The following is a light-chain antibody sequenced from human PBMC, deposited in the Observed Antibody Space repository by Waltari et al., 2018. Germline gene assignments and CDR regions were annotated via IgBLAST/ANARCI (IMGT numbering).Light chain of an antibody. J-gene: IGLJ3*02. CDR1: SGHSSYA. Sequence: QLVLPQSPSASASLGASVKLTCPLSSGHSSYAIAWHQQQPEKGPRYLMKLNSDGSHSKGDGIPDRFSGSSSGAERYLTISSLQSEDEADYYCQTWGTGPWVFGGGTKLTVL. CDR2: LNSDGSH. CDR3: QTWGTGPWV. V-gene: IGLV4-69*01.